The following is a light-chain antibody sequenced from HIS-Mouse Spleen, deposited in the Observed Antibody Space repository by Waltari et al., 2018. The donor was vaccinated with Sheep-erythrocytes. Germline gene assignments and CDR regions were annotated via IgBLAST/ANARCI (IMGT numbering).Light chain of an antibody. CDR1: SSDVGGYNY. Sequence: QSALTQPASVSGSPGQSITISCTGTSSDVGGYNYVSWYQQHPGKAPKLMIYEVSNRPSGGSNRFSGSKSGNTGSLTISGLQAEDEADYYCSSYTSSSTQVFGGGTKLTVL. CDR3: SSYTSSSTQV. CDR2: EVS. J-gene: IGLJ2*01. V-gene: IGLV2-14*01.